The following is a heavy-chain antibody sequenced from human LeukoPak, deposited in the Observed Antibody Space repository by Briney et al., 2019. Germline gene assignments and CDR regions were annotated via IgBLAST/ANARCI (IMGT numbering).Heavy chain of an antibody. D-gene: IGHD3-10*01. V-gene: IGHV1-18*01. J-gene: IGHJ3*02. CDR2: ISSYSTYT. CDR1: GYSFTTHG. Sequence: ASVKVSCKASGYSFTTHGISWVRQAPGQGLEWMGWISSYSTYTTYAQKFQGRVTMTTDTSTSTGYLELRSLTSDDTAVYYCARTGSLYGHETFDTWGQGTVVTVSS. CDR3: ARTGSLYGHETFDT.